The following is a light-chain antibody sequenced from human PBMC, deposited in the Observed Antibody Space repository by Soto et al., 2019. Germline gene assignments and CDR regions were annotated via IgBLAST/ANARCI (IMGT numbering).Light chain of an antibody. Sequence: QSVVTQEPSLTVSPGGPVTLTCASSTGAVTSGYYPNWFQQKPGQAPKALIYSINNKHSWTPARFSGSLLGGKAALTLSGVQTEDEAEYYCLLYYGGAQLWVFGGGTKLTVL. CDR2: SIN. J-gene: IGLJ3*02. CDR1: TGAVTSGYY. CDR3: LLYYGGAQLWV. V-gene: IGLV7-43*01.